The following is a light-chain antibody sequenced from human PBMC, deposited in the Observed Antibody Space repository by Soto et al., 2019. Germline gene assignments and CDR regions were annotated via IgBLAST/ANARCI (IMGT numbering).Light chain of an antibody. CDR2: DAS. J-gene: IGKJ1*01. CDR3: QQGTDWPPGT. V-gene: IGKV3-11*01. CDR1: QSVSSN. Sequence: EIVMTQSPDTLSVSPGERATLSCRASQSVSSNLAWYQQKPGQAPRLLIYDASNRATGIPDRFRGSGSGTDFTLTISSLEPEDFALYYCQQGTDWPPGTFGQGTKVDIK.